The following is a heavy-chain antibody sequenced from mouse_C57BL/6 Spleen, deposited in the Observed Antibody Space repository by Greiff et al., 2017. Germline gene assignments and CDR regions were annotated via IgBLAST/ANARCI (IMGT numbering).Heavy chain of an antibody. Sequence: VQLQQSGAELVRPGASVTLSCKASGYTFTDYEMHWVKQTPVHGLEWIGAIDPETGGTAYNQKFKGKAILTADKSSSTAYMELRSLTSEDSAVYYCTRSTTVVASYYFDYWGQGTTLTVSS. CDR1: GYTFTDYE. D-gene: IGHD1-1*01. CDR3: TRSTTVVASYYFDY. CDR2: IDPETGGT. V-gene: IGHV1-15*01. J-gene: IGHJ2*01.